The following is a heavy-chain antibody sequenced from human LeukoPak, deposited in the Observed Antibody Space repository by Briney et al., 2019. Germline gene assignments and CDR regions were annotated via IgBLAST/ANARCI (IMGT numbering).Heavy chain of an antibody. D-gene: IGHD1-26*01. CDR3: ARTRSGSYNDAFDI. V-gene: IGHV3-30*04. CDR2: ISYDGSNK. Sequence: PGRSPRLSCAASGFTFSSYAMHCVPPAPGKGLEGGAVISYDGSNKYYADSVKGRFTISRDNSKNTLYLQMNSLRAEDTAVYYCARTRSGSYNDAFDIWGQGTMVTVSS. CDR1: GFTFSSYA. J-gene: IGHJ3*02.